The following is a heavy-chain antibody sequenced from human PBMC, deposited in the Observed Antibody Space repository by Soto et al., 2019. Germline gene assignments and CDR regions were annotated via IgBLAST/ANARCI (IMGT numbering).Heavy chain of an antibody. CDR1: GYTFTGHY. CDR2: IGPESGAT. CDR3: GRGRSGQIVVFY. Sequence: QVQLVQSGAEVKKPGASVKVSCKPSGYTFTGHYIHWVRQAPQQGPEWVGEIGPESGATRYAQKFRGRVTMTMDTSITTVYMELKNLSPDDTAVYYCGRGRSGQIVVFYWGQGTPVTVSS. D-gene: IGHD1-26*01. V-gene: IGHV1-2*02. J-gene: IGHJ4*02.